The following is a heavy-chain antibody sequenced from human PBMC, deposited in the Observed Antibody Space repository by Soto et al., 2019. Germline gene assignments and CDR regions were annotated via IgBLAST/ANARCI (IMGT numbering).Heavy chain of an antibody. J-gene: IGHJ6*02. CDR3: ARGHIGRYITYALDV. Sequence: PGGSLRLSCAASRFTFSDYYMTWIRQAPGKGLVWVARLNSDGITTTYADSVQGRFTISRDNAKTTLYLQMDSLRADDTAVYYCARGHIGRYITYALDVWGQGTTVTVSS. CDR2: LNSDGITT. CDR1: RFTFSDYY. D-gene: IGHD3-10*01. V-gene: IGHV3-74*01.